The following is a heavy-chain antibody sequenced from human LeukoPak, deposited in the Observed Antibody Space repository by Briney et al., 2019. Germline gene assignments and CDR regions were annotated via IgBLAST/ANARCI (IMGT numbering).Heavy chain of an antibody. CDR1: GFTFSSYG. D-gene: IGHD5-18*01. CDR2: IRYDGNNA. Sequence: QPGGSLRLSCAASGFTFSSYGMHWVRQAPGKGLEWVAFIRYDGNNAFYVDSVKGRFTISRDNAKNSLYLQMNSLRAEDTAVYYCAREEAYSYGEFDYWGQGTLVTVSS. J-gene: IGHJ4*02. CDR3: AREEAYSYGEFDY. V-gene: IGHV3-30*02.